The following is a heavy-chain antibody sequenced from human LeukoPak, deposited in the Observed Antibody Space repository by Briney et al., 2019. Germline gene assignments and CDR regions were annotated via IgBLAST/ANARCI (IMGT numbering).Heavy chain of an antibody. CDR2: INPNSGGT. V-gene: IGHV1-2*02. CDR1: GYTFTGYY. Sequence: ASVKVSCKASGYTFTGYYMHWVRQAPGQGLEWMGWINPNSGGTNYAQKFQGRVTMTRDTSITTAYMELSRLRSDDTAVYYCARVPSGLGYCSGGSCSGFDPWGQGTLVTVSS. D-gene: IGHD2-15*01. CDR3: ARVPSGLGYCSGGSCSGFDP. J-gene: IGHJ5*02.